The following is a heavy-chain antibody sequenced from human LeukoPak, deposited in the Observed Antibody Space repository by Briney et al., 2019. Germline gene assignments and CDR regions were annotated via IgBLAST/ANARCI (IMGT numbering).Heavy chain of an antibody. CDR3: ARFPRITGTTSDGFDI. Sequence: SETLSLTCAVSGGSISSGSYSWSWIRQPPGTGLEWIGYIYHSGSTYYNPSLKSRVTISVDRSKNQFSLKLTSVTAADTAVYYCARFPRITGTTSDGFDIWGQGTMVTVSS. V-gene: IGHV4-30-2*01. D-gene: IGHD1-7*01. CDR2: IYHSGST. J-gene: IGHJ3*02. CDR1: GGSISSGSYS.